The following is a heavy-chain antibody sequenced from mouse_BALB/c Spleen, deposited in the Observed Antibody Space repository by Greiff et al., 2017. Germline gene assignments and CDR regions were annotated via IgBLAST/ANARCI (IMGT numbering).Heavy chain of an antibody. CDR3: SRGTTYYCDY. V-gene: IGHV14-3*02. D-gene: IGHD1-1*01. CDR1: GFNIKDTY. J-gene: IGHJ2*01. CDR2: IDPANGNT. Sequence: VQLQQSGAELVKPGASVKLSCTASGFNIKDTYMHWVKQRPEQGLEWIGRIDPANGNTKYDPKFQGKATITDDTSSNTAYLQLSSLTSEDTAVYYCSRGTTYYCDYWGQGTTLTVSS.